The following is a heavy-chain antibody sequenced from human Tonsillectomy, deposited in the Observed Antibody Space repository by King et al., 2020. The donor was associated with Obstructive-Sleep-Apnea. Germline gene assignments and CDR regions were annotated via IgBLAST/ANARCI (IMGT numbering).Heavy chain of an antibody. D-gene: IGHD3-9*01. J-gene: IGHJ3*02. CDR3: ARGGYFDWFDFDI. V-gene: IGHV3-30-3*01. CDR1: GFSFSTYA. Sequence: VQLVESGGGVGQPGRSLRLSCAASGFSFSTYAMYWVRQAPGKGLEWLAFISYDGSNKYYADPVKGRFTISRDNSKNTLYLQMNSLSAEDTAVYYCARGGYFDWFDFDIWGQGTMVTVSS. CDR2: ISYDGSNK.